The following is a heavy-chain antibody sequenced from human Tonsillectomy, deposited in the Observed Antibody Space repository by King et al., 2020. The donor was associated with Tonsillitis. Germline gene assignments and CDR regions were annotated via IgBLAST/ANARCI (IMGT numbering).Heavy chain of an antibody. CDR1: GFTFSRNA. V-gene: IGHV3-30*04. CDR2: VSFDGSNK. CDR3: ARDPSSWELLFDY. J-gene: IGHJ4*02. Sequence: VQLVESGGGVVQPGRSLRLSCAASGFTFSRNAMYWVRQAPGKGLEWVAVVSFDGSNKFYADSVKDRFTISRDNSKNNLYLQMNNLITEDTSVYYCARDPSSWELLFDYWGKGTLVTVSS. D-gene: IGHD1-26*01.